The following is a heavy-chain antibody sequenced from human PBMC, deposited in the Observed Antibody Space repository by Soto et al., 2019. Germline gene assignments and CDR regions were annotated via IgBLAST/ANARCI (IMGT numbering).Heavy chain of an antibody. Sequence: QVQLVESGGGLVKPGGSLRLSCAASGFIFSDYYMSWIRQAPGKGLEWVSYRRSRGRTIYYADFVKGRFTISRDNAKNSLFLQMNSLRVEDTAVYYCARDLAAAAYYYYGMDVWGQGTTVTVSS. CDR3: ARDLAAAAYYYYGMDV. CDR1: GFIFSDYY. D-gene: IGHD6-13*01. CDR2: RRSRGRTI. V-gene: IGHV3-11*01. J-gene: IGHJ6*02.